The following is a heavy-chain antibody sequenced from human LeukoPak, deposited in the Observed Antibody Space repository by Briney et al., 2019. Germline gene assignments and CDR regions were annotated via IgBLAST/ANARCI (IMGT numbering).Heavy chain of an antibody. D-gene: IGHD5-12*01. Sequence: AAVKVSCMPSGYTFTSYDINWGHPATGQGREWRGLMNSNSGSKGYAQKLQGRVTITRNTSISTDYMELSGLRYEDTAVYYCARGRSTGYPYYFEYWGQGTLVTVSS. CDR3: ARGRSTGYPYYFEY. V-gene: IGHV1-8*03. CDR2: MNSNSGSK. CDR1: GYTFTSYD. J-gene: IGHJ4*02.